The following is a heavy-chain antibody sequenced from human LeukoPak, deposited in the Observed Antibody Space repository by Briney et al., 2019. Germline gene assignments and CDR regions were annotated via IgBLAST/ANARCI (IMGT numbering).Heavy chain of an antibody. CDR3: ARQERFSGSPPDY. D-gene: IGHD6-19*01. V-gene: IGHV1-3*01. CDR2: INAGNGNT. CDR1: GYTFTSYA. J-gene: IGHJ4*02. Sequence: ASVKVSCKASGYTFTSYAMHWVRQAPGQRLEWMEWINAGNGNTKYSQKFQGRVTITRDTSASTAYMELSSLRSEDTAVYYCARQERFSGSPPDYWGQGTLVTVSS.